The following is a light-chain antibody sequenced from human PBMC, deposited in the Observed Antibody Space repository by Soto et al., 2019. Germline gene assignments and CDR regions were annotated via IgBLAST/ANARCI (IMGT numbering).Light chain of an antibody. CDR2: GAS. Sequence: EIVLTQSPGTLSLSPGERATLSCRASQSISSSHLAWYQQKAGQAPRVLIYGASSSATGIPDRFSGCGSGTDFTLTISRLEPEDFAVYYCQQYVSSPWTFGQGTKVEIK. V-gene: IGKV3-20*01. J-gene: IGKJ1*01. CDR1: QSISSSH. CDR3: QQYVSSPWT.